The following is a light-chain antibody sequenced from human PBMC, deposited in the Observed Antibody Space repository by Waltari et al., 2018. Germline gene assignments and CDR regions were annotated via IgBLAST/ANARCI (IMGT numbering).Light chain of an antibody. V-gene: IGKV1-5*03. J-gene: IGKJ1*01. Sequence: DIQMTQSPSTLSASVGARVTITCRASQSISSWLAWYQQKPGKAPKLLIYKASSLESGVPSRFSGSGSGTEFTLTISSLQPYDFATYYCQQYNSYPWTFGQGTKVEIK. CDR3: QQYNSYPWT. CDR2: KAS. CDR1: QSISSW.